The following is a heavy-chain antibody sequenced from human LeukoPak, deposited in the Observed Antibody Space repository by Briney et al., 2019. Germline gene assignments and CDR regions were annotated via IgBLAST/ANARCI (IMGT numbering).Heavy chain of an antibody. CDR1: GGSISSYY. Sequence: SETLSLTCTVSGGSISSYYWSWIRQPPGKGLEWIGYIYYSRSTNYNPSLKSRVTISVDTSKNQFSLKLSSVTAADTAVYYCARDQAVAGPNWFDPWGQGTLVTVPS. V-gene: IGHV4-59*12. J-gene: IGHJ5*02. CDR3: ARDQAVAGPNWFDP. CDR2: IYYSRST. D-gene: IGHD6-19*01.